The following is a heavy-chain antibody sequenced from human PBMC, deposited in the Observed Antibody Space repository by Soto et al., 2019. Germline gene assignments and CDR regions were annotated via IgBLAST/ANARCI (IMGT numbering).Heavy chain of an antibody. J-gene: IGHJ4*02. D-gene: IGHD3-10*01. V-gene: IGHV1-18*01. Sequence: ASVKVSCKASGYTFTSYGISWVRQAPGQGLEWMGWISAYSGNTNYAQKLQGRVTMTTDTSTSTAYMELRSLRSDDTAVYYCARITMVRGVIITWDYWGQGTLVTVSS. CDR2: ISAYSGNT. CDR3: ARITMVRGVIITWDY. CDR1: GYTFTSYG.